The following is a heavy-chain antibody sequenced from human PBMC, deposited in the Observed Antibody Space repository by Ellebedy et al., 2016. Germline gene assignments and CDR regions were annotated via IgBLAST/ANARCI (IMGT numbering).Heavy chain of an antibody. V-gene: IGHV1-46*01. Sequence: ASVKVSXKASGYTFTSYYMHWVRQAPGQGLEWMGIINPSGGSTSYAQKFQGRVTMTRDTSTSTVYMELSSLRSEDTAVYYCARGGGGTTKGRGGLEGYWGQGTLVTVSS. CDR1: GYTFTSYY. CDR2: INPSGGST. J-gene: IGHJ4*02. D-gene: IGHD1-7*01. CDR3: ARGGGGTTKGRGGLEGY.